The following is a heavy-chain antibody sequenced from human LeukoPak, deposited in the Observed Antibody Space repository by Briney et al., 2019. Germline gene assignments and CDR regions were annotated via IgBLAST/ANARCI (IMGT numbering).Heavy chain of an antibody. V-gene: IGHV4-4*02. CDR3: AGGDRDYYYFDY. Sequence: PGGSLRLSCAASGFTFSSYAMSWVRQPPGKGLEWIGEIYHSGSTNYNPSLKSRVTISVDKSKNQFSLKLSSVAAADTAVYYCAGGDRDYYYFDYWGQGTLVTVSS. CDR1: GFTFSSYAM. D-gene: IGHD2-21*01. CDR2: IYHSGST. J-gene: IGHJ4*02.